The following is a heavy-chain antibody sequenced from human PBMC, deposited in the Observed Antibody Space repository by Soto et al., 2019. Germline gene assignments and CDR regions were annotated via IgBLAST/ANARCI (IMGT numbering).Heavy chain of an antibody. Sequence: GGSLRLSCAASGFTFSSYAMSWVRQAPGKGLEWVSAISGSGGSTYYADSVKGRFTISRDNSKNTLYLQMNSLRAEDTAVYYCAKAHLGGSGSYDFDYWGQGTLVTVSS. CDR3: AKAHLGGSGSYDFDY. CDR1: GFTFSSYA. V-gene: IGHV3-23*01. CDR2: ISGSGGST. D-gene: IGHD3-10*01. J-gene: IGHJ4*02.